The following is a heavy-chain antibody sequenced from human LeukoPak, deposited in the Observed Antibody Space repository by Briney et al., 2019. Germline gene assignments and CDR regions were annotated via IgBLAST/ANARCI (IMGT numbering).Heavy chain of an antibody. J-gene: IGHJ4*02. CDR3: ARLATYGDFSD. CDR2: IFHSGST. D-gene: IGHD4-17*01. V-gene: IGHV4-59*08. CDR1: GDSISGYY. Sequence: SETLSLTCTVSGDSISGYYWSWVRQPPGKGLEWIGYIFHSGSTKYNPSLDSRVTISIDTSKNQFSLRLSSVTAADTAVYYCARLATYGDFSDWGQGTLVTVSS.